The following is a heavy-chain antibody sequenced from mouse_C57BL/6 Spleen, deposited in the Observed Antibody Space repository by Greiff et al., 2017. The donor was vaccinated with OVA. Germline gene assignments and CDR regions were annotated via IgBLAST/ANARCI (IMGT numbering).Heavy chain of an antibody. Sequence: EVQGVESGGGLVQPGGSLKLSCAASGFTFRDYYMYWVRQTPEKRLEWVAYISNGGGSTYYPDTVKGRFTISRDNAKNTLYLQMSRLKSEDTAMYYCARRGDYCYAMDYWGQGTSVTVSS. CDR1: GFTFRDYY. CDR3: ARRGDYCYAMDY. V-gene: IGHV5-12*01. J-gene: IGHJ4*01. CDR2: ISNGGGST.